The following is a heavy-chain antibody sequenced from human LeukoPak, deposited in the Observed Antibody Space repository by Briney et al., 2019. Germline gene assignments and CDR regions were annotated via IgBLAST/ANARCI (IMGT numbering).Heavy chain of an antibody. D-gene: IGHD6-19*01. V-gene: IGHV1-2*02. J-gene: IGHJ4*02. Sequence: ASVKVSCKASGYTFTDFLMHWGRQAPGQGLEWLGWINPNSGDTDYAQTFQGRVTMSRDTPISTAYMELSRLRSDDTAIYYCARGHRDSGGWYHVDYWGQGSLVSVSS. CDR1: GYTFTDFL. CDR3: ARGHRDSGGWYHVDY. CDR2: INPNSGDT.